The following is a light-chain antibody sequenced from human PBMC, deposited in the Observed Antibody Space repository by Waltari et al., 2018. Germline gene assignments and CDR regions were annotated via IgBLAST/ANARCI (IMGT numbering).Light chain of an antibody. V-gene: IGKV2-30*02. Sequence: DVVMTPSSLSLPVTLGQPASISCRSSQSLVHSDGNTYLSWFQQRPGQSPRRLIYKVSNRDSGVPDRFSGSGSGTDFTLKISRVEAEDVGVYYCMQGTHWPPWTFGQGTKVEIQ. J-gene: IGKJ1*01. CDR3: MQGTHWPPWT. CDR1: QSLVHSDGNTY. CDR2: KVS.